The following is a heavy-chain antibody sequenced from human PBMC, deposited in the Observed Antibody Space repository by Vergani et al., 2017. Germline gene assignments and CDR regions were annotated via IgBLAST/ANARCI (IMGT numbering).Heavy chain of an antibody. CDR2: INPSGGHT. CDR3: ARGDYGILTGYRY. CDR1: GYTFSNYY. D-gene: IGHD3-9*01. Sequence: QVQVVQSGAEVKKSGASVKVSCKTSGYTFSNYYMHWVRQAPGQGLEWMGIINPSGGHTNYAQKFQGRVTITRDTSTITVYMELSSLRSEDTAIYYCARGDYGILTGYRYWGQGTLVTVSP. V-gene: IGHV1-46*03. J-gene: IGHJ4*02.